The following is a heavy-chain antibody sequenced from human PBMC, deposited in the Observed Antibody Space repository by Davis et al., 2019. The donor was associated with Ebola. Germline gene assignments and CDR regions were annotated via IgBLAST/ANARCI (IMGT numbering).Heavy chain of an antibody. CDR1: GYTFTSYG. CDR2: ISAYNGNT. CDR3: ARDFGYGDWYYYYGMDV. V-gene: IGHV1-18*01. D-gene: IGHD4-17*01. Sequence: ASVKVSCKASGYTFTSYGISWVRQAPEQGLEWMGWISAYNGNTNYAQKLQGRVTMTTDTSTSTAYMGLRSLRSDDTAVYYCARDFGYGDWYYYYGMDVWGQGTTVTVSS. J-gene: IGHJ6*02.